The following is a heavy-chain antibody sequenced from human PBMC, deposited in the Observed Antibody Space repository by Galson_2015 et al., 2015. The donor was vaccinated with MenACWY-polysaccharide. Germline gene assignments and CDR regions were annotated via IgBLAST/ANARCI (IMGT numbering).Heavy chain of an antibody. Sequence: SLRLSCAASGFTFNDFWLSWVRQAPGKGLEWVANINQYGSEKHHVDSVKGRFTISRDNAKNSLYLQMNSLRAEDTAVYYCARDGGRTIGTTQRGYWGQGTLVTVSS. CDR2: INQYGSEK. CDR3: ARDGGRTIGTTQRGY. CDR1: GFTFNDFW. D-gene: IGHD1-1*01. J-gene: IGHJ4*02. V-gene: IGHV3-7*01.